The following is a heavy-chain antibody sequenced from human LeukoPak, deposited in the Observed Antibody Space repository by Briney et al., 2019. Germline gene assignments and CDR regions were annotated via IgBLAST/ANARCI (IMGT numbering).Heavy chain of an antibody. J-gene: IGHJ1*01. D-gene: IGHD6-13*01. CDR1: GFTFSSYS. CDR3: ASDWPPIAAAGTIPDYFQH. CDR2: ISSSKSYI. V-gene: IGHV3-21*01. Sequence: KSGGSLRLSCAASGFTFSSYSMKWVRQAPGKGLECVASISSSKSYIYDADSVKGRFTISRDNAKNSLYLQMHSLRAEDTAVYYCASDWPPIAAAGTIPDYFQHWGQGTLVTVSS.